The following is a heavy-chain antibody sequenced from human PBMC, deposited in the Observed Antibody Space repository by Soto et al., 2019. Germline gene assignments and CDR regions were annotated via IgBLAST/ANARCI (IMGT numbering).Heavy chain of an antibody. J-gene: IGHJ6*02. D-gene: IGHD2-15*01. CDR2: ISSSSSTI. Sequence: GGSLRLSCAASGFTFSSYSMNWVRQAPGKGLEWVSYISSSSSTIYYADSVKGRFTISRDNAKNSLYLQMNSLRDEDTAVYYCARAEGVATYYYYGMDVWGQGTTVTVSS. V-gene: IGHV3-48*02. CDR3: ARAEGVATYYYYGMDV. CDR1: GFTFSSYS.